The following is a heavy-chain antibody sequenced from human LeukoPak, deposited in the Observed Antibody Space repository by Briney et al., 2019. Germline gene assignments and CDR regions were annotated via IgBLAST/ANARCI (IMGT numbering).Heavy chain of an antibody. CDR2: MNPNSGNT. CDR1: GYTFTSYD. Sequence: ASVKVSCKASGYTFTSYDINWERQATGQGLEWMGWMNPNSGNTGYAQKFQGRVTMTRNTSISTAYMELSSLRSEDTAVYCCATMVRGAYRNDYGMDVWGQGTTVTVSS. V-gene: IGHV1-8*01. J-gene: IGHJ6*02. D-gene: IGHD3-10*01. CDR3: ATMVRGAYRNDYGMDV.